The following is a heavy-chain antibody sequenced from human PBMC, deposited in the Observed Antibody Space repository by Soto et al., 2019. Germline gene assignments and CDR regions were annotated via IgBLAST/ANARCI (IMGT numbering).Heavy chain of an antibody. CDR3: VRDQGGEDSGYHFYGMDV. Sequence: PGGSLRLSCAASGFTFSSYEMNWVRQAPGKGLEWVSYITNSGSSIFYADSVKGRFTISRDNAKNSLTLQMNSLRAEDTAVYYCVRDQGGEDSGYHFYGMDVWGQGTTVTVSS. V-gene: IGHV3-48*03. CDR2: ITNSGSSI. J-gene: IGHJ6*02. D-gene: IGHD1-26*01. CDR1: GFTFSSYE.